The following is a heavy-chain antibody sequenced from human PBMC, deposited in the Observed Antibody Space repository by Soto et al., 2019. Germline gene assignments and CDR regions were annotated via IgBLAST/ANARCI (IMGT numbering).Heavy chain of an antibody. Sequence: EVQLVESGGGLVQPGGSLRLSCAASGFTFSSYWMHWVRQAPGKGLVWVSRINYDGSTTSYADSVKGRFTISRDNARNTLYLQMNSLRAEDTALYYCARAGTGWYWFDPWGQGTLVTVSS. J-gene: IGHJ5*02. V-gene: IGHV3-74*01. CDR3: ARAGTGWYWFDP. CDR1: GFTFSSYW. D-gene: IGHD6-19*01. CDR2: INYDGSTT.